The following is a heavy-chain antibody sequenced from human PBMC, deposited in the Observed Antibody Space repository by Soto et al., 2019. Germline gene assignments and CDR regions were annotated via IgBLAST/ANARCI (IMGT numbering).Heavy chain of an antibody. J-gene: IGHJ4*02. D-gene: IGHD5-12*01. CDR3: ARESGYNFGPFDY. V-gene: IGHV1-69*14. CDR1: GGTFGSYG. Sequence: QVQLVQSGAEVKKPGSSVKVSCKASGGTFGSYGLSWVRQAPGQGLEWMGGIIPIFGSANYAQKFQGRVTLTADISTGTSDMELSSLRSEDTAVYSCARESGYNFGPFDYWGQGALVTVSS. CDR2: IIPIFGSA.